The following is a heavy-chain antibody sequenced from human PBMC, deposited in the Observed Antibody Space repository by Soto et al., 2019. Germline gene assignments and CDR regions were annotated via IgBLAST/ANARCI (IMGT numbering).Heavy chain of an antibody. CDR3: TGYYYDSSGYRFDY. D-gene: IGHD3-22*01. J-gene: IGHJ4*02. CDR2: IRSKAYGGTT. CDR1: GFTFGDYA. Sequence: GGSLRLSCTASGFTFGDYAMSWFRQAPGKGLEWVGFIRSKAYGGTTEYAASVKGRFTISRDDSKSIAYLQMNSLKTEDTAVYYCTGYYYDSSGYRFDYWGQGTLVTVSS. V-gene: IGHV3-49*03.